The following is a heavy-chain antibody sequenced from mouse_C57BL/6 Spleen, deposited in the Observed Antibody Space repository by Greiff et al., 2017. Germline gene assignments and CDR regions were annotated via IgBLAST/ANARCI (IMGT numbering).Heavy chain of an antibody. J-gene: IGHJ2*01. CDR2: ISGGGGNT. CDR3: ARHSRTSYFDY. V-gene: IGHV5-9*01. Sequence: EVKLMESGGGLVKPGGSLKLSCAASGFTFSSYTMSWVRQTPGKRLEWVATISGGGGNTYYPDSVKGRFTISRDNAKNTLYLQMSSLRSDDTALYYCARHSRTSYFDYWGQGTTLTVSS. CDR1: GFTFSSYT. D-gene: IGHD5-1*01.